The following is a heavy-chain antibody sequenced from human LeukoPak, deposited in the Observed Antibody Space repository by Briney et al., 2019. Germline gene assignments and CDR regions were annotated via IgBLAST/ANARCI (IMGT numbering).Heavy chain of an antibody. CDR2: ISGSGGST. Sequence: GGSLRLSCAASGFTFSSYAMSCVPQAPGKGLEWGSGISGSGGSTYYADSGKGHFTICRDNSKNTLYLKMNSLRAEDTAVYYCAIFLWDSSGYYRLLDSWGQGTLVIVSS. J-gene: IGHJ4*02. CDR3: AIFLWDSSGYYRLLDS. CDR1: GFTFSSYA. V-gene: IGHV3-23*01. D-gene: IGHD3-22*01.